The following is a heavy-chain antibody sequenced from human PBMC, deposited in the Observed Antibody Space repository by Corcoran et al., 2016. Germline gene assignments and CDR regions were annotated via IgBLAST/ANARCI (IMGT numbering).Heavy chain of an antibody. CDR2: IKSKTYGEKT. CDR1: GFGFSVTW. CDR3: TTDDCSSGTTCYVNF. Sequence: EVRLVESGGGLVQPGGSLRLSCAASGFGFSVTWMNWVRQAPGKGLEWVGRIKSKTYGEKTDFAAPVQGRFTLSRDDSKNMVTLQMNSLETEDTATYYCTTDDCSSGTTCYVNFWVQGVLVTVPS. D-gene: IGHD2-2*01. J-gene: IGHJ4*02. V-gene: IGHV3-15*07.